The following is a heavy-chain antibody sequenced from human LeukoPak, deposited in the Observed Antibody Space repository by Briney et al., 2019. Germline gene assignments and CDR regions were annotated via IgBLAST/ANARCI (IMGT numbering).Heavy chain of an antibody. CDR3: ARDPCHGALDY. Sequence: PGGSLRLSCVASGFTFNNYGVSWVRRAPGKGLEWVANIKQDGTEEYYVDSVRGRFSISKDNAKNSLYLQMNSLRAEDTAVYYCARDPCHGALDYWGQGALVTVSS. V-gene: IGHV3-7*03. CDR2: IKQDGTEE. CDR1: GFTFNNYG. J-gene: IGHJ4*02. D-gene: IGHD2-2*01.